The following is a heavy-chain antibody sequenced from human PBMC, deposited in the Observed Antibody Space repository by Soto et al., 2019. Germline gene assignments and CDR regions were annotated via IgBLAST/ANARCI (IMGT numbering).Heavy chain of an antibody. J-gene: IGHJ2*01. CDR2: IGTAGDT. CDR1: GFTFSSYD. CDR3: ARELREKEEDYDILTGSPFDL. Sequence: EVQLMESGGGLVQPGGSLRLSCAASGFTFSSYDMHWVRQATGKGLEWVSAIGTAGDTYYPGSVKGRFTISRENAKNSLYLQMNSLRAGDTAVYYCARELREKEEDYDILTGSPFDLWGRGTLVTVSS. D-gene: IGHD3-9*01. V-gene: IGHV3-13*01.